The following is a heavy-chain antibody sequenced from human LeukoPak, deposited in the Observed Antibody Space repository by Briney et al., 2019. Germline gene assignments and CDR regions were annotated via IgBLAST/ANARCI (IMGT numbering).Heavy chain of an antibody. J-gene: IGHJ5*02. CDR3: ARDRLVRGVGDNWFDP. V-gene: IGHV3-9*01. CDR1: GFTFDDYA. Sequence: PGRSLRLSCAASGFTFDDYAMHWVRQAPGKGLEWVSGISWNSGSIGYADSVKGRFTISRDNSKNTLYLQMNSLRAEDTAVYYCARDRLVRGVGDNWFDPWGQGTLVTVSS. CDR2: ISWNSGSI. D-gene: IGHD3-10*01.